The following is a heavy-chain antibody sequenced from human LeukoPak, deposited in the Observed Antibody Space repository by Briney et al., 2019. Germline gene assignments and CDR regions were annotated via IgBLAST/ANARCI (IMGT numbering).Heavy chain of an antibody. CDR1: GFTFSSYS. V-gene: IGHV3-48*01. J-gene: IGHJ4*02. CDR3: ARDRNDFWSGYKY. Sequence: GGSLRLSCAASGFTFSSYSMNWVRQAPGKGLEWVSYISSSSSTIYYADSVKGRFTISRDNAKNSLYLQMNSLRAEDTAVYYCARDRNDFWSGYKYWGQGTLVTVSS. D-gene: IGHD3-3*01. CDR2: ISSSSSTI.